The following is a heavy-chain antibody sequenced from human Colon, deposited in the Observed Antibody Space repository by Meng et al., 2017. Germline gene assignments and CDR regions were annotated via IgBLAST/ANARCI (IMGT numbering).Heavy chain of an antibody. V-gene: IGHV3-23*01. CDR3: AKTGCRSSGYYCFGG. D-gene: IGHD3-22*01. Sequence: GESLKISCAASGFTFSSFAMSWVRQIPGKGLEWVSSIKSGGDKTYFADSVKGRFTISRDNSSNAVYLQMNSLRSEDTAVYYCAKTGCRSSGYYCFGGWGQGTLVTVSS. CDR1: GFTFSSFA. CDR2: IKSGGDKT. J-gene: IGHJ4*02.